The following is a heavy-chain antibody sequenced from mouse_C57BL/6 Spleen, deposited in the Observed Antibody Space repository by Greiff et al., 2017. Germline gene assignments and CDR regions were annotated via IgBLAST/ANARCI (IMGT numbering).Heavy chain of an antibody. CDR1: GYSFTSYY. J-gene: IGHJ3*01. CDR3: ARDDGPWFAY. V-gene: IGHV1-66*01. Sequence: QVQLQQSGPELVKPGASVKISCKASGYSFTSYYIHWVKQRPGQGLEWIGWIYPGSGNTKYNEKFKGKATLTADTSSSTAYMQLSSLTSEDSAVYYCARDDGPWFAYWGQGTLVTVSA. CDR2: IYPGSGNT. D-gene: IGHD2-3*01.